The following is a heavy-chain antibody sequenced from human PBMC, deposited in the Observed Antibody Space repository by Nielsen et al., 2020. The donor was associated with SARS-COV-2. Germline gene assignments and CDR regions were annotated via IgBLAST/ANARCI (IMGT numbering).Heavy chain of an antibody. Sequence: WIRQPPGKGLEWIGSIYYSGNTYYNPSLKSRVTVSVDTSKNQFSLRLSSVTAADTAVYYCARRGETIFGVVITNHWFDPWGQGTLVTVSS. D-gene: IGHD3-3*01. CDR2: IYYSGNT. J-gene: IGHJ5*02. CDR3: ARRGETIFGVVITNHWFDP. V-gene: IGHV4-39*01.